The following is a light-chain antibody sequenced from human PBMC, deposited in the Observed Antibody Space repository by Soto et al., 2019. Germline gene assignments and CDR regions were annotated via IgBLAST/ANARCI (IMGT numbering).Light chain of an antibody. V-gene: IGKV1-5*03. CDR3: QHYNSYSEA. Sequence: DIQMTQSPSTLSGSVGDSDTITRRASQTISSWLARYQQKPGKAPKLLIYKASTLKSGVPSRFSGSGSGTESTLTISSLQPDDFATYYCQHYNSYSEAFGQGTKVDNK. CDR1: QTISSW. J-gene: IGKJ1*01. CDR2: KAS.